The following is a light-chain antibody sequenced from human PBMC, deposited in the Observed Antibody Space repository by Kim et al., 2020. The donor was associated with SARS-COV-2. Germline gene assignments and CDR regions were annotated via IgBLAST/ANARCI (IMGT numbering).Light chain of an antibody. V-gene: IGKV1-5*03. Sequence: QMTQSPSTLSASLGDRVTITCRASQSISSWLAWYQQKLGKAPKLLIYKASSLKSGVPSRFSGSESGTEFTLTISSLQPDDFATYYCQQYRSYPRTFGQGTKWRS. CDR2: KAS. CDR1: QSISSW. CDR3: QQYRSYPRT. J-gene: IGKJ2*01.